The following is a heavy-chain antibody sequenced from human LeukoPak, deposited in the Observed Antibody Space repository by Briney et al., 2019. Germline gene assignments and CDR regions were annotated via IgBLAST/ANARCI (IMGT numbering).Heavy chain of an antibody. CDR3: ARSPGEYCSGGSCYPAPYYYYYGMDV. Sequence: SVKVSCKASGGTFSSYAISWVRQAPGQGLEWMGGVIPIFGTANYAQKFQGRVTITADESTSSAYMELSSLRSEDTAVYYCARSPGEYCSGGSCYPAPYYYYYGMDVWGQGTTVTVSS. CDR2: VIPIFGTA. V-gene: IGHV1-69*13. D-gene: IGHD2-15*01. J-gene: IGHJ6*02. CDR1: GGTFSSYA.